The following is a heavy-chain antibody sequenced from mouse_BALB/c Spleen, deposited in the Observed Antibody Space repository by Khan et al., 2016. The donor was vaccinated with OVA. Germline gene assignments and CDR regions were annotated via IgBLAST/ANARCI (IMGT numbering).Heavy chain of an antibody. CDR1: GFTFSPYS. CDR2: ISSDGDYT. Sequence: EVELVESGGDLVKSGGSLKLSCAASGFTFSPYSMSWVRQTPDKRLEWFATISSDGDYTYYPDSVKGRFNISRDNAKNTLYLQMSSLKSEDTAIYYCATHLTGSFAYWGQGTLVTVSA. J-gene: IGHJ3*01. D-gene: IGHD4-1*01. CDR3: ATHLTGSFAY. V-gene: IGHV5-6*01.